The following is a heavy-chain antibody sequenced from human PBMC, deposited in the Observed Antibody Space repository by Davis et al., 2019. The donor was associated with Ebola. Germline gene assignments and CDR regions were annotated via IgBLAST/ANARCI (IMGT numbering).Heavy chain of an antibody. D-gene: IGHD3-3*01. CDR1: GYIFTSYA. CDR3: AREVDFWSLGDV. V-gene: IGHV1-3*01. J-gene: IGHJ6*02. CDR2: INAGNGNT. Sequence: AASVKVSCKASGYIFTSYAMHWVRQAPGQRLEWMGWINAGNGNTKYSQKFQGRVTITRDTSASTAYMELSSLRSEDTAVYYCAREVDFWSLGDVWGQGTTVTVSS.